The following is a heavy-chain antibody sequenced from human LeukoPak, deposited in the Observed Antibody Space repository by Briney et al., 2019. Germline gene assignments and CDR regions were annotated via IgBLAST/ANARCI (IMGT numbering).Heavy chain of an antibody. CDR3: ARGHTESADDYGNWFHP. J-gene: IGHJ5*02. D-gene: IGHD5-12*01. V-gene: IGHV4-39*01. CDR2: IHYSGST. CDR1: GASISSSSYY. Sequence: SETLSLTCTVSGASISSSSYYWGWIRQPPGKGPEWIGSIHYSGSTYYNPSLTSRVTISVDTSKNQFFLKLNSVTAADTAVYYCARGHTESADDYGNWFHPWGQGTLVTVSS.